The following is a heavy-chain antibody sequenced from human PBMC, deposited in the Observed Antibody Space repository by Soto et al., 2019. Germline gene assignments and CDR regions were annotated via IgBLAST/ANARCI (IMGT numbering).Heavy chain of an antibody. J-gene: IGHJ4*02. CDR1: GFTFNSYH. V-gene: IGHV3-33*01. CDR2: IWNGGSNK. D-gene: IGHD6-13*01. Sequence: QAQLVESGGGVVQPGRSLRLSCAASGFTFNSYHMHWVRQAPGKGLEWVAVIWNGGSNKYYADSVKGRFTISRDNSKNTLYLQMHTVRVEDTAVYYCARIGSWALNFDYWGQGTLVTVSS. CDR3: ARIGSWALNFDY.